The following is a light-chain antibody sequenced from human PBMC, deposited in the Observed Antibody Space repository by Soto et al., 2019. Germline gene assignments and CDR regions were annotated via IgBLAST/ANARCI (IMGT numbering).Light chain of an antibody. V-gene: IGLV6-57*04. CDR2: EDN. J-gene: IGLJ2*01. CDR3: QSYGSSTPVV. CDR1: SGSIASNY. Sequence: NFMLTQPHSVSESPGKTVTISCTRSSGSIASNYVQWYQQRPGSAPTTVIYEDNQRPSGVPDRFSGSIDSSSNSASLTISGLKTEDEADYYCQSYGSSTPVVFGGGTKLTVL.